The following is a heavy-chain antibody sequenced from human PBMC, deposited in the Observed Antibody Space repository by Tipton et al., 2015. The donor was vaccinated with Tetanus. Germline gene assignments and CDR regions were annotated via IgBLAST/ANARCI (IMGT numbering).Heavy chain of an antibody. CDR2: TYYSGST. Sequence: LRLSCTVSGASIGSISYYWSWIRQPPGKGLEWIGYTYYSGSTGYNPSLKSRVTISIDSSKNQFSLKLTSVTAADTAVYYCARDEGYGDYAYWGQGALVTVSS. J-gene: IGHJ4*02. CDR1: GASIGSISYY. V-gene: IGHV4-61*01. D-gene: IGHD4-17*01. CDR3: ARDEGYGDYAY.